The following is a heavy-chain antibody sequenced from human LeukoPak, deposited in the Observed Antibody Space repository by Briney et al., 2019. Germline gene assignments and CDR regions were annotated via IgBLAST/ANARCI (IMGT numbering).Heavy chain of an antibody. D-gene: IGHD4-17*01. CDR3: TRDTGTTGEVKFDP. CDR2: LYASGST. Sequence: SETLSLTCTVSGGSISSYSWSWIRQPAGKGLEWIGRLYASGSTNYNPSLKSRVTMSVDTSKSQFSLNLMSVTAAVTAVYYCTRDTGTTGEVKFDPWGQGTLVTVSS. V-gene: IGHV4-4*07. J-gene: IGHJ5*02. CDR1: GGSISSYS.